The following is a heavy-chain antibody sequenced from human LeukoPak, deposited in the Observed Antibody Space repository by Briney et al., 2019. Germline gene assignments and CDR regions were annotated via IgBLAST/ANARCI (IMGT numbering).Heavy chain of an antibody. CDR3: ARAARSWGLKNWYFDL. CDR2: IYYSGST. V-gene: IGHV4-59*08. J-gene: IGHJ2*01. CDR1: GGSISSYY. D-gene: IGHD6-13*01. Sequence: SETLSLTCTVSGGSISSYYWSWIRQPPGKGLEWIGYIYYSGSTNYNPSLKSRVTISVDTSKNQFSLKLSSVTAADTAVYYCARAARSWGLKNWYFDLWGRGTLVTVSS.